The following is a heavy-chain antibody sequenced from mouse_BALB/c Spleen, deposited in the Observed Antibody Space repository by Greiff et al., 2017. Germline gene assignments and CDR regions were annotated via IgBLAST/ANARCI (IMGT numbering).Heavy chain of an antibody. CDR2: INPYNGDT. CDR3: ARRGGSYDYAMDY. CDR1: GYSFTGYF. Sequence: EVKLVESGPELVKPGASVKISCKASGYSFTGYFMNWVMQSHGKSLEWIGRINPYNGDTFYNQKFKGKATLTVDKSSSTAHMELRSLASEDSAVYYCARRGGSYDYAMDYWGQGTSVTVSS. V-gene: IGHV1-20*02. D-gene: IGHD6-1*01. J-gene: IGHJ4*01.